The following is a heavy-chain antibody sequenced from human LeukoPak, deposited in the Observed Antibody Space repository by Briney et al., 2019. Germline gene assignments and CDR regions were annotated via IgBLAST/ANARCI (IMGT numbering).Heavy chain of an antibody. CDR2: IRTHNGET. V-gene: IGHV1-18*01. J-gene: IGHJ6*02. Sequence: GASVTVSCKASGYTFTSYGISWVRQAPGQGLEWMGWIRTHNGETSYAQRLQDRVTMTTDTSTNTAYMVLSSLRSDDTAVYYCAREIAVAAPHYYGMDVWGQGTTVTVSS. CDR3: AREIAVAAPHYYGMDV. D-gene: IGHD6-19*01. CDR1: GYTFTSYG.